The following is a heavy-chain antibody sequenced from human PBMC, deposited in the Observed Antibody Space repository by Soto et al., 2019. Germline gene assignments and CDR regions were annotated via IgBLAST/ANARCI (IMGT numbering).Heavy chain of an antibody. Sequence: QVQLVESGGGVVQPGRSLRLSCAASGFTFSSYGMHWVRQAPGKGLEWVAVISYDGSNKYYADSVKGRFTISRDNSKNTLYLQTNSLRAEDTAVYYCAKAPYSGYEIDYWGQGTLVTVSS. J-gene: IGHJ4*02. D-gene: IGHD5-12*01. V-gene: IGHV3-30*18. CDR1: GFTFSSYG. CDR2: ISYDGSNK. CDR3: AKAPYSGYEIDY.